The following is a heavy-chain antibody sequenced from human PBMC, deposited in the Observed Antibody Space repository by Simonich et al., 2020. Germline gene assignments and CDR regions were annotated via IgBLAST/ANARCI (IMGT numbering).Heavy chain of an antibody. J-gene: IGHJ2*01. CDR1: GYTFTGYY. V-gene: IGHV1-2*06. CDR3: ARDGGNCSGGSCYWYFDL. CDR2: IHPYRGDQ. Sequence: QLVQSGAQGKKPGASVKVPCKASGYTFTGYYMHWVRQAPGQGLEWMGRAPGKGYGSVERIHPYRGDQNYGQEFMGRVTMHLDKSISTAYMELSRRISDDTAVYYCARDGGNCSGGSCYWYFDLWGRGTLVTVSS. D-gene: IGHD2-15*01.